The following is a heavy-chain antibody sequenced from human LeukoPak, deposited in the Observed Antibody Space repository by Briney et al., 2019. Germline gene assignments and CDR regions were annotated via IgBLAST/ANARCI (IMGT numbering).Heavy chain of an antibody. Sequence: PGGSLRLSCAASGFTFSSYSMNWVRQAPGKGLEWVSAISGSGGSTYYADSVKGRFTISRDNSKNTLYLQMNSLRAEDTAVYYCAKDGWFGELSSFDYWGQGTLVTVSS. V-gene: IGHV3-23*01. CDR2: ISGSGGST. J-gene: IGHJ4*02. D-gene: IGHD3-10*01. CDR3: AKDGWFGELSSFDY. CDR1: GFTFSSYS.